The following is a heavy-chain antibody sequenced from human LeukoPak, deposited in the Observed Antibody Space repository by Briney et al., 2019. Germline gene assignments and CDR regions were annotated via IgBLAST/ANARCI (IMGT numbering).Heavy chain of an antibody. Sequence: NPSETLSLTCTVSGGSISTYYWSWIRQPAGKGLEWVGRIYTSGSTNYNPSLKSRVTMSIDTSKNQFSLKLSSVTAADTAVYYCARDNGSGGLVWGQGTLVTVSS. CDR2: IYTSGST. D-gene: IGHD3-10*01. V-gene: IGHV4-4*07. J-gene: IGHJ4*02. CDR1: GGSISTYY. CDR3: ARDNGSGGLV.